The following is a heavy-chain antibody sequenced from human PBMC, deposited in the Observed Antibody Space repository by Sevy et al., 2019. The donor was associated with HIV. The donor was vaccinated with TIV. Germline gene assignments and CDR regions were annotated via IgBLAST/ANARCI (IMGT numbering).Heavy chain of an antibody. D-gene: IGHD2-2*01. V-gene: IGHV3-21*01. Sequence: GGSLRLSCAASGFTFSSYSMNWVRQAPGKGLEWVSSISSSSSYIYYADSVKGRFTISRDNAKNSLYLQMNSLRAEDTAVYYCARDQGDIVVVPAVIGWFDPWGQGTLVTVSS. CDR2: ISSSSSYI. J-gene: IGHJ5*02. CDR3: ARDQGDIVVVPAVIGWFDP. CDR1: GFTFSSYS.